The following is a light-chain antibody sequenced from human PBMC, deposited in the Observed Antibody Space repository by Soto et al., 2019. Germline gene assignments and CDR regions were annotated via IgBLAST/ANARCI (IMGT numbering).Light chain of an antibody. J-gene: IGKJ5*01. Sequence: DIHMTQSPSSLSAALGDTVSITSRSSQDVGRWLSWYQQKPGKAPKILIFATSTLQSGVPSRFSGSGSGTDFTLTITSLQSEDFATYYCQQARSFPVTFGQGTRLEI. CDR2: ATS. CDR3: QQARSFPVT. CDR1: QDVGRW. V-gene: IGKV1D-12*01.